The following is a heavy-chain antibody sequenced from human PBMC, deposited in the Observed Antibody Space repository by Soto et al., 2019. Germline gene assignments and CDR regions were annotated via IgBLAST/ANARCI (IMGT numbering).Heavy chain of an antibody. Sequence: SETLSLTCTVSGGSISSYYWGWIRQFPGRGLECIAYIFYTGTTYYNPSLKSRVTISLDTPKNQFSLNLKSVTAADTAVYYCVRHQRPIGRGGFDTWGQGTVVTVSS. J-gene: IGHJ5*02. CDR2: IFYTGTT. D-gene: IGHD2-15*01. V-gene: IGHV4-59*01. CDR1: GGSISSYY. CDR3: VRHQRPIGRGGFDT.